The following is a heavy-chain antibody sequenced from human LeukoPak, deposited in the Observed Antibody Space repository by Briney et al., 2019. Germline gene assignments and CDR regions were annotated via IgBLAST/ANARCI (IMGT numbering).Heavy chain of an antibody. V-gene: IGHV3-23*01. CDR1: GFTFGSFA. Sequence: GGSLRLSCEASGFTFGSFAMYWVRQAPGKGLDWIAGIFGSGGSPHYADSVKGRFTISRDNSKNTVHLQINSLRAEDTAVYYCGKTTAGYSSGQKPAWPVDYWGQGTLVTVSS. J-gene: IGHJ4*02. D-gene: IGHD5-18*01. CDR2: IFGSGGSP. CDR3: GKTTAGYSSGQKPAWPVDY.